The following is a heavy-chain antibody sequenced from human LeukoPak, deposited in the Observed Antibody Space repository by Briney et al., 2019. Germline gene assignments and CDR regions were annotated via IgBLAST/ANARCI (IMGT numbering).Heavy chain of an antibody. CDR3: ARGAYSSSPLPRGDDAFDI. CDR1: GYTFSSYG. CDR2: ISGYNDNT. V-gene: IGHV1-18*01. Sequence: ASVKVSCKASGYTFSSYGISWVRQAPGQGLEWMGWISGYNDNTKYYAQKLQGRVTMTTDTSTSTAYMELRSLRSDDTAVYYCARGAYSSSPLPRGDDAFDIWGQGTMVTVSS. J-gene: IGHJ3*02. D-gene: IGHD6-6*01.